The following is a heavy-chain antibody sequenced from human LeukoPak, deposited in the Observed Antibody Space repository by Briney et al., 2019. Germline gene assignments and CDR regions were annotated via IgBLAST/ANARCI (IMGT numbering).Heavy chain of an antibody. CDR1: GFTFSSYA. CDR3: AKVAGVSGWFNDALDI. J-gene: IGHJ3*02. CDR2: ISHDGTNK. V-gene: IGHV3-30*18. Sequence: GGSLRLSCAASGFTFSSYAMHWVRQGPGKGLEWVAVISHDGTNKYYVDSVKGRFTISRDNSKNTLYLQMDSLRADDTAVYYCAKVAGVSGWFNDALDIWGQGTMVTVSS. D-gene: IGHD6-19*01.